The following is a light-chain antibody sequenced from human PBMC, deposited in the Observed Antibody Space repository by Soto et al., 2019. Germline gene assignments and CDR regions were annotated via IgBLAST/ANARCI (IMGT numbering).Light chain of an antibody. J-gene: IGKJ5*01. V-gene: IGKV3-11*01. CDR2: XAS. Sequence: EIVVTQSPATLPLSPGERATLYXRASHTIVTNLAWYQQRPGKATRXXIYXASYRATGIPAMFSGSGYGTDFTLTISSLEPEYVAVYYCQQRSDWPSFGQGTRLDIK. CDR3: QQRSDWPS. CDR1: HTIVTN.